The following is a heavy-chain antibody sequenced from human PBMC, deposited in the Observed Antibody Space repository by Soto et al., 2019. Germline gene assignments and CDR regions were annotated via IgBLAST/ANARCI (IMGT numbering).Heavy chain of an antibody. V-gene: IGHV3-15*07. CDR2: IKSKTDGGTT. D-gene: IGHD3-10*01. Sequence: GGSLRLSCAASGFTFSNAWMNWVRQAPGKGLEWVGRIKSKTDGGTTDYAAPVKGRFTISRDDSKNTLYLQMNSLKTEDTAVYYCTTDLLEWFGELIADLFDYWGQGTLVTVSS. CDR3: TTDLLEWFGELIADLFDY. CDR1: GFTFSNAW. J-gene: IGHJ4*02.